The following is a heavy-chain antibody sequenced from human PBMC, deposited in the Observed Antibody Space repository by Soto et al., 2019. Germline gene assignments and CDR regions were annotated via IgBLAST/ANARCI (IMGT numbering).Heavy chain of an antibody. V-gene: IGHV1-2*02. CDR3: AREYQLLEYYYYGMDV. D-gene: IGHD2-2*01. CDR1: GYTFTGYY. J-gene: IGHJ6*02. Sequence: ASVKVSCKASGYTFTGYYMHWVRQAPGQGLEWMGWINPNSGGTNYAQKFQGRVTMTRDTSISTAYMELSRLRSDDTAVYYCAREYQLLEYYYYGMDVWGQGTTVTVSS. CDR2: INPNSGGT.